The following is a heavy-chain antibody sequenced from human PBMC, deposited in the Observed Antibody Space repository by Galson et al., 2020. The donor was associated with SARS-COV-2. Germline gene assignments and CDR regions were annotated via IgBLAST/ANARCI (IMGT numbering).Heavy chain of an antibody. CDR2: IDWDDDK. Sequence: SGPTQVKPTKTLTLTCTLSGFSLSTSGMCVSWIRQPPGKSLEWLALIDWDDDKYYRTSLKTRLTISKDTSKNQVVHTMTNMDPVDTATYYCARTHIAVAGIRRFDPWGQGTLVTVSS. CDR1: GFSLSTSGMC. V-gene: IGHV2-70*01. D-gene: IGHD6-19*01. J-gene: IGHJ5*02. CDR3: ARTHIAVAGIRRFDP.